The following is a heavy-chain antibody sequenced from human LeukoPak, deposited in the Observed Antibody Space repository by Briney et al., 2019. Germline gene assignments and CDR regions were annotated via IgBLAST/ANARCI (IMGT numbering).Heavy chain of an antibody. Sequence: ASVTVSCTASGGTFSSYAISWVRQAPGQGLEWMGGIIPIFGTANYAQKFQGRVTITADESTSTAYMELSSLRSEDTAVYYCARAYCGGDCYSDYYYGMDVWGQGTTVTVSS. V-gene: IGHV1-69*13. CDR1: GGTFSSYA. J-gene: IGHJ6*02. CDR2: IIPIFGTA. D-gene: IGHD2-21*02. CDR3: ARAYCGGDCYSDYYYGMDV.